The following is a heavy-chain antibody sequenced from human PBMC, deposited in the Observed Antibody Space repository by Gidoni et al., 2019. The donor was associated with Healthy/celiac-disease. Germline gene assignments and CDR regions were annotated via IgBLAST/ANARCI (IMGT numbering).Heavy chain of an antibody. V-gene: IGHV5-51*01. CDR2: IYPDDSDT. CDR1: GYSFPSYW. CDR3: ARQGIAVGDYFDY. J-gene: IGHJ4*02. D-gene: IGHD6-19*01. Sequence: EVQLVQSGAEVKKPGESLKISCKGSGYSFPSYWIGWVRQMPGKGLEWMGIIYPDDSDTRYSPYFKGQVTISADKSISTAYLQWSSLKASDTALYYCARQGIAVGDYFDYWGQGTLVTVSS.